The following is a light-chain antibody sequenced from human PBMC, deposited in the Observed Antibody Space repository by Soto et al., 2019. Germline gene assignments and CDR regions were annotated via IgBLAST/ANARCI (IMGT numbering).Light chain of an antibody. CDR1: QSISSW. CDR3: QQYNSYLMYT. J-gene: IGKJ2*01. CDR2: DAS. V-gene: IGKV1-5*01. Sequence: DIQMTQSPSTLSASVGDRVTITCRASQSISSWLAWYQQKPGKAPKLLIYDASSLESGVPSRFSGSGSGTEFTLTISCLQPDDFATYYCQQYNSYLMYTFGQGTKVDIK.